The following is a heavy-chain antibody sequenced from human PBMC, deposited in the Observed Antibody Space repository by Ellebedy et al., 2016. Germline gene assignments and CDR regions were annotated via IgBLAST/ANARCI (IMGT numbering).Heavy chain of an antibody. J-gene: IGHJ4*02. V-gene: IGHV3-23*01. Sequence: GGSLRLXXAPSGLTVSSFFMGWVRQAPGKGLEWVSTMRGDGAKTHLADSVKGRFTMSRDIPKNTVYLQMNNLRVEDTALYYCRQGHYFDQWGQGALVTVSS. CDR2: MRGDGAKT. CDR1: GLTVSSFF. CDR3: RQGHYFDQ.